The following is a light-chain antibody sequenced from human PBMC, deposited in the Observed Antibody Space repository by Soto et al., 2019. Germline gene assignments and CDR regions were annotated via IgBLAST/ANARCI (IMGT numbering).Light chain of an antibody. CDR3: LQDHDDSWT. CDR2: AAT. Sequence: ATQMTQSPSSLSASVGDWTTITCRASRDIGSDLSWYQQKPGKAPTLLIYAATTLQSGVPSRCRSRRSGTEFTLTVSSLQPEDFATYYCLQDHDDSWTFGQGTKVDIK. V-gene: IGKV1-6*01. J-gene: IGKJ1*01. CDR1: RDIGSD.